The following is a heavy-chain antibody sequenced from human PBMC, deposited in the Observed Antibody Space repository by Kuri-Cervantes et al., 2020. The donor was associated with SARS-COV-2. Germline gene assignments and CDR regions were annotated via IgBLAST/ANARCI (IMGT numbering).Heavy chain of an antibody. V-gene: IGHV1-58*01. D-gene: IGHD6-13*01. CDR3: ARRVSSSWPNWFDP. J-gene: IGHJ5*02. CDR2: IVVGSGNT. Sequence: SVKVSCKASGFTFTSSAVQWVRQARGQRLEWIGWIVVGSGNTNYAQKFQERVTITRDMSTSTAYMELSSLRSEDTAVYYCARRVSSSWPNWFDPWGQGTLVTVSS. CDR1: GFTFTSSA.